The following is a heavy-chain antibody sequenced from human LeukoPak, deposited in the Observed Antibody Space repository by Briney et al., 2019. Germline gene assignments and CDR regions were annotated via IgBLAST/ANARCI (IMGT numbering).Heavy chain of an antibody. Sequence: GGSLRLSCAASGFTFSDYYMSWIRQAPGKGLEWVSYISSSGSTIYYADTVKGRFTISRDNSKNTLYLQMNSLRAEDTAVYFCAKGSKAVLFTRDHYMDVWGKGTTVTISS. CDR1: GFTFSDYY. CDR3: AKGSKAVLFTRDHYMDV. D-gene: IGHD6-19*01. J-gene: IGHJ6*03. V-gene: IGHV3-11*04. CDR2: ISSSGSTI.